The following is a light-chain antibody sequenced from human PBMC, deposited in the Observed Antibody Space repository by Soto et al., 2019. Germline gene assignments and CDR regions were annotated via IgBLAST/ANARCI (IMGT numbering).Light chain of an antibody. J-gene: IGKJ1*01. Sequence: EIVLTQSPATLSVSPGERATLSCRASQRISDNIVWYQQKPGQAPRLLIHGASTRTTGVTDRFSGGGSGTEFTLTISNVQSEDFAVYYCQQYNAWPRTFGQGTRVEVK. CDR2: GAS. CDR1: QRISDN. V-gene: IGKV3-15*01. CDR3: QQYNAWPRT.